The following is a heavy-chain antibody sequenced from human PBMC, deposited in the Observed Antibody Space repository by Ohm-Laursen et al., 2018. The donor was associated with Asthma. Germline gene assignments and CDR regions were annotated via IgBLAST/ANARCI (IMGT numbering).Heavy chain of an antibody. CDR2: IHDSGNT. CDR1: GGSINNFY. J-gene: IGHJ5*02. Sequence: ALSLTCNVSGGSINNFYWHWIRQPPGKGLEWIGYIHDSGNTQYNPSLKSRVTISLDTSKRQFSLSLNSASAADTAVYYCARGVVSRTTPNWFDPWGQGTLVTVSS. CDR3: ARGVVSRTTPNWFDP. V-gene: IGHV4-59*01. D-gene: IGHD2/OR15-2a*01.